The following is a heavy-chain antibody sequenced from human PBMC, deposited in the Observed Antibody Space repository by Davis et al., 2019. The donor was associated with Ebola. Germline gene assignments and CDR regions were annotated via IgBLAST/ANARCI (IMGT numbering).Heavy chain of an antibody. D-gene: IGHD6-19*01. J-gene: IGHJ4*02. Sequence: GESLKISCAASGFIFTNYAMGWVRQAPGKGLEWVSGISGSGSSTYYAHSVKGRFTISRDNSKNTLYLQMNSLRAEDTAIFYCAKRARGSGWDSGYWGQGTLVTVSS. CDR2: ISGSGSST. V-gene: IGHV3-23*01. CDR3: AKRARGSGWDSGY. CDR1: GFIFTNYA.